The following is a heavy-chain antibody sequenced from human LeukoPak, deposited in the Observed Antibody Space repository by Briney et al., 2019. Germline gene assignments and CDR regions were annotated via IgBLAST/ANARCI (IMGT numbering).Heavy chain of an antibody. CDR1: GYTFTDYY. J-gene: IGHJ6*03. CDR2: ISPNSGGT. D-gene: IGHD3-10*01. V-gene: IGHV1-2*02. CDR3: ARDRSRYGSGKDYMDV. Sequence: ASVKVSRKASGYTFTDYYIHWVRQAPGQGLEWMGWISPNSGGTNYAQKFQGRVTMTRDTSISTAYMEVSRLRSDDTAVYYCARDRSRYGSGKDYMDVWGKGTTVTVSS.